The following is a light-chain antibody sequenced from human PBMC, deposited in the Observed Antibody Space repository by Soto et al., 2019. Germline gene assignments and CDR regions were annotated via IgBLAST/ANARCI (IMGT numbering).Light chain of an antibody. CDR3: HHYNNWPHT. CDR1: QSVASN. Sequence: DIVMTQSPATLSVSPGERATLSCRASQSVASNLAWYQQRPGPAPRLLIYGASTRATGVPVRFSGSGSGTEFTLTISSLQSEDFAVYYCHHYNNWPHTFGGGTKVEIK. J-gene: IGKJ4*01. V-gene: IGKV3-15*01. CDR2: GAS.